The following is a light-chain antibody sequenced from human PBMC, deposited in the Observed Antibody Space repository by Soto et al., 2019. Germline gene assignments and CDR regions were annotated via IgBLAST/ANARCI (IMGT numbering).Light chain of an antibody. CDR1: QSVSSSY. CDR2: GAS. Sequence: EIVLTQSPGTLSLSPGERATLSCRASQSVSSSYLAWFQQRPGQAPRLLIYGASSRATGIPDRFSGSGSGPDFTLSIIRLEPEDFAVYYCQYGSSPGTFGPGTKVDVK. J-gene: IGKJ3*01. V-gene: IGKV3-20*01. CDR3: QYGSSPGT.